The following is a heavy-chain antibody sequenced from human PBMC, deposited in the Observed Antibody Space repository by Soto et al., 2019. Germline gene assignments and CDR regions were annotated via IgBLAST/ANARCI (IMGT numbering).Heavy chain of an antibody. Sequence: ASVKVSCKASGYTFTSYGISWVRQAPGQGLEWMGWISAYNGNTNYAQKLQGRVNMTTDTATSTAYTELRCLRSDDTAVNYCARISGLYSSGWYGDYWGQGTLVTVSS. CDR3: ARISGLYSSGWYGDY. V-gene: IGHV1-18*01. J-gene: IGHJ4*02. D-gene: IGHD6-19*01. CDR2: ISAYNGNT. CDR1: GYTFTSYG.